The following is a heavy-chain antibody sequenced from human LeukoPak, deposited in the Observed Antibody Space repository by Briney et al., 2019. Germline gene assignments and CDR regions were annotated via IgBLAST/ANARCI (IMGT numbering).Heavy chain of an antibody. CDR1: GFTFSSYA. V-gene: IGHV3-23*01. CDR2: ISGSGGST. Sequence: GGSLRLSCAASGFTFSSYAMSWVRQAPGKGLEWVSAISGSGGSTYYADSVKGRFTISRDNSKDTLYLQMNSLRAEDTAVYYCAKDLYSSSSFYAFDYWGQGTLVTVSS. J-gene: IGHJ4*02. D-gene: IGHD6-6*01. CDR3: AKDLYSSSSFYAFDY.